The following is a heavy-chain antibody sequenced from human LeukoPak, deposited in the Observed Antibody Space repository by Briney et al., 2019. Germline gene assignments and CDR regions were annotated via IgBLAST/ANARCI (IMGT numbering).Heavy chain of an antibody. V-gene: IGHV3-30*02. CDR1: GFTFSSYG. D-gene: IGHD6-13*01. CDR3: AKDWGSSWKYYYYYYMDV. J-gene: IGHJ6*03. CDR2: IRYDGSNK. Sequence: GGSLRLSCAASGFTFSSYGMHWVRQAPGKGLEWVAFIRYDGSNKYYADSVKGRFTISRDNSKNTLYLQMNSLRAEDTAVYYCAKDWGSSWKYYYYYYMDVWGKGTTVTISS.